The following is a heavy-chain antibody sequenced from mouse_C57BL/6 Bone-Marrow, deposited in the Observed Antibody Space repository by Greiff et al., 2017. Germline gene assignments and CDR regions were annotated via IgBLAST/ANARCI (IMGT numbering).Heavy chain of an antibody. CDR2: IYPSDSET. V-gene: IGHV1-61*01. J-gene: IGHJ2*01. D-gene: IGHD2-3*01. CDR3: AREGVYDYLDY. Sequence: QVQLQQPGAELVRPGSSVKLSCKASGYTFTSYWMDWVKQRPGQGLEWIGNIYPSDSETHYNQKFKDKATLTVDTSSSTAYMQLSSLTSEDSAVYYCAREGVYDYLDYWGQGTTLTVSS. CDR1: GYTFTSYW.